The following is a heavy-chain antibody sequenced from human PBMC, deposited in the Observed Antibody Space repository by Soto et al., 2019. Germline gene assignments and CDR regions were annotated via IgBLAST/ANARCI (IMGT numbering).Heavy chain of an antibody. V-gene: IGHV2-5*02. J-gene: IGHJ6*02. CDR2: IYWDDDK. D-gene: IGHD6-13*01. CDR1: GISLTSSGVA. CDR3: ASAWYGDQHYYGMGV. Sequence: QITLKESGPTLVKPTQTLTLTCTFSGISLTSSGVAVGWIRQPPGEALEWLAVIYWDDDKLYSQSLKTRLTITKDTSKNQVVLTMTNMDPVDTATYYCASAWYGDQHYYGMGVWGQGTTVTVSS.